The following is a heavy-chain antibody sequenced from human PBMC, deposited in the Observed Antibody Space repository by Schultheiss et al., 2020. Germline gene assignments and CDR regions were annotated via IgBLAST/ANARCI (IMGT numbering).Heavy chain of an antibody. Sequence: GESLKISCKGSGYSFTSYWIGWVRQMPGKGLEWMGIIYPGDSDTRYSPSFQGQVTISADKSISTAYLQWSSLKASDTAMYYCARLPPRSSARYGMDVWGQGTMVTVSS. CDR1: GYSFTSYW. V-gene: IGHV5-51*01. J-gene: IGHJ6*02. D-gene: IGHD6-6*01. CDR2: IYPGDSDT. CDR3: ARLPPRSSARYGMDV.